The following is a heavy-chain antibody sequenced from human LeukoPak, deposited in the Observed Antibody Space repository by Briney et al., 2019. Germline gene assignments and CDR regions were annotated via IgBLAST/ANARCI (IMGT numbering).Heavy chain of an antibody. CDR1: GGTFSSYA. D-gene: IGHD3-3*01. J-gene: IGHJ4*02. CDR2: IIPIFGTA. V-gene: IGHV1-69*13. Sequence: ASVKVSCKASGGTFSSYAISWVRQAPGQGLEWMGGIIPIFGTANYAQKFQGRVTITADESTSTAYMELSSLRSEDTAVYYCARAFKGDFWSGFYYFDYWGQGTLVTVSS. CDR3: ARAFKGDFWSGFYYFDY.